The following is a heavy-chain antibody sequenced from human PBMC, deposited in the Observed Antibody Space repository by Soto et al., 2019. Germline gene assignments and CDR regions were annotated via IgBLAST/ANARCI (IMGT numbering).Heavy chain of an antibody. CDR1: GFTFSGSA. D-gene: IGHD2-15*01. J-gene: IGHJ6*02. V-gene: IGHV3-73*01. Sequence: GGSLRLSCAASGFTFSGSAMHWVRQASGKGLEWVGRIRSKANSYARAYAASVKGRFTISRDDSKNTAYLQMNSLKTEDTAVYYCTRQLLGYYYYYGMDVWGQGTTVTVSS. CDR3: TRQLLGYYYYYGMDV. CDR2: IRSKANSYAR.